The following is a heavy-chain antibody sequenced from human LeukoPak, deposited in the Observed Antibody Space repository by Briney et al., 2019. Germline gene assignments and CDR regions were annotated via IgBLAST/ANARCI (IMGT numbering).Heavy chain of an antibody. CDR3: ARGDIAARRTFDY. CDR1: GGSISSYY. V-gene: IGHV4-59*01. D-gene: IGHD6-6*01. CDR2: IYYSGST. Sequence: SETLSLXCTVSGGSISSYYWSWSRQPPGKGLEWIGYIYYSGSTNYNPSLKSRVTISVDTSKNRFSLKLSSVTAADTAVYYCARGDIAARRTFDYWGQGTLVTVSS. J-gene: IGHJ4*02.